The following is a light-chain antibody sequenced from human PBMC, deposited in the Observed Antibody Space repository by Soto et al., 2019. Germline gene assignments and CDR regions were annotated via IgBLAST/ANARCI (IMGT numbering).Light chain of an antibody. CDR1: SSDVGSYNL. CDR3: CSYAGSSTCV. Sequence: QPVLTQPASVSGSPGQSITISCTGTSSDVGSYNLVSWYQQHPGKAPKLMIYEGSKRPSGVSNRFSGSKSGNTASLTISGLQAEDEADYYCCSYAGSSTCVFGGGTKLTVL. V-gene: IGLV2-23*01. J-gene: IGLJ2*01. CDR2: EGS.